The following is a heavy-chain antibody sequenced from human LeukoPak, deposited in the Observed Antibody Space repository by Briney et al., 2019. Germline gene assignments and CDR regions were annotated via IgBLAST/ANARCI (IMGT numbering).Heavy chain of an antibody. CDR2: IKSKTDGGTT. V-gene: IGHV3-15*01. Sequence: GGSLRLSCAASGFTFSNAWMSWVRQAPGKGLEWVGRIKSKTDGGTTGYAAPVKGRFTISRDDSKNTLYLQMNSLKTEDTAVYYCTTDRYFDWLFDFDYWGQGTLVTVSS. CDR3: TTDRYFDWLFDFDY. J-gene: IGHJ4*02. D-gene: IGHD3-9*01. CDR1: GFTFSNAW.